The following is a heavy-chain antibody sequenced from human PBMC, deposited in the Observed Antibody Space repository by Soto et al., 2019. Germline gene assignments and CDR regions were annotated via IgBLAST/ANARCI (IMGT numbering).Heavy chain of an antibody. V-gene: IGHV3-21*01. CDR3: ARARGNDWYSDY. CDR1: GFTFSEYS. D-gene: IGHD5-12*01. Sequence: GSLRLSCTASGFTFSEYSMSWVRQAPGKGLEWVSSITHSGTYVYYADSVKGRFTISRDSASNSLFLQMTSLRAEDTAVYHCARARGNDWYSDYWGQGTLVTVSS. CDR2: ITHSGTYV. J-gene: IGHJ4*02.